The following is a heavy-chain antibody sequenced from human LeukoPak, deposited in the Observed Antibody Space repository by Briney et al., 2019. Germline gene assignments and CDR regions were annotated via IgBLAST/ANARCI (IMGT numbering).Heavy chain of an antibody. CDR1: GFTFNLYS. D-gene: IGHD5-24*01. V-gene: IGHV3-21*01. CDR2: ISSSSSYI. Sequence: GGSLRLSCAASGFTFNLYSMSWVRQAPGRGLEWVSPISSSSSYIYYADSVKGRFTISRDNAKNSVYVQMNSLRAEDTAVYYCARNRVRVEMATSPWWGLDVWGQGTTVTVSS. CDR3: ARNRVRVEMATSPWWGLDV. J-gene: IGHJ6*01.